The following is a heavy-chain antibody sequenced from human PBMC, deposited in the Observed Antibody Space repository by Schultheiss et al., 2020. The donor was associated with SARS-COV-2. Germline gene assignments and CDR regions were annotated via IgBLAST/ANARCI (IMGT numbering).Heavy chain of an antibody. J-gene: IGHJ4*02. CDR3: ARVGLEEHGY. Sequence: GGSLRLSCAASGFTFSSYAMSWVRQAPGKGLEWVSAISSSSSYIYYADSVKGRFTISRDNAKNSLYLQMNSLRAEDTAVYYCARVGLEEHGYWGQGTLVTVSS. CDR2: ISSSSSYI. V-gene: IGHV3-21*01. CDR1: GFTFSSYA. D-gene: IGHD1/OR15-1a*01.